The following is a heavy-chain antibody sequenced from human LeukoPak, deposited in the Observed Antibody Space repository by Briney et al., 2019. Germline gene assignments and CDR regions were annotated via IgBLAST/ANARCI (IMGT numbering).Heavy chain of an antibody. D-gene: IGHD2-2*01. Sequence: GGSLRLSCAASGFTFSSYGMNWVRQAPGKGLEWVSSITSSSSYIFYADSVKGRFTISRDNAKNSLYLQMHSLRAEDTAVYYCARAGYCSSTSCYFRGWLDPWGQGTLVTVSS. V-gene: IGHV3-21*01. CDR3: ARAGYCSSTSCYFRGWLDP. CDR1: GFTFSSYG. J-gene: IGHJ5*02. CDR2: ITSSSSYI.